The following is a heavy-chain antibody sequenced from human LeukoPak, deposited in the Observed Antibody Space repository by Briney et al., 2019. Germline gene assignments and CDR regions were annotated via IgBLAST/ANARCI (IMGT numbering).Heavy chain of an antibody. Sequence: GGSLRLSCAASGFTFSSYAVSWVRQAPGRGLEWVSVISGNGGGTTDYAAPVKGRFTISRDDSKNTLYLQMNSLKTEDTAVYYCTAGGVVIFSPFDYWGQGTLVTVSS. V-gene: IGHV3-15*01. CDR2: ISGNGGGTT. J-gene: IGHJ4*02. CDR3: TAGGVVIFSPFDY. CDR1: GFTFSSYA. D-gene: IGHD3-3*01.